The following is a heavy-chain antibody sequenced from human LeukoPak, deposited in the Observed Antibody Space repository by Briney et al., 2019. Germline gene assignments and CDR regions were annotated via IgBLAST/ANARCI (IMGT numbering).Heavy chain of an antibody. CDR2: INHSGST. CDR1: GGSFSGYY. Sequence: PSETLSLACAVYGGSFSGYYWSWVRQPPGKGLEWIGEINHSGSTNYNPSLMSRGTISVDTSKNQFSLKLSSVTAADTAVYYCARDIMVRGVIKRSGMDVWGKGTTVTVSS. D-gene: IGHD3-10*01. V-gene: IGHV4-34*01. J-gene: IGHJ6*04. CDR3: ARDIMVRGVIKRSGMDV.